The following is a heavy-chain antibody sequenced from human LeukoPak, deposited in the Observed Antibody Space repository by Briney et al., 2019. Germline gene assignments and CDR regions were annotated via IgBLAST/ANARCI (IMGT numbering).Heavy chain of an antibody. CDR3: ARVGGARGVKGYYMDV. J-gene: IGHJ6*03. D-gene: IGHD3-10*01. CDR1: GGTFSSYT. V-gene: IGHV1-69*02. CDR2: IIPILGIA. Sequence: ASVKVSCKASGGTFSSYTISWVRQAPGQGLEWMGRIIPILGIANYAQKFQGRVTITADKSTSTAYMELSSLRSEDTAVYYCARVGGARGVKGYYMDVWGKGTTVTVSS.